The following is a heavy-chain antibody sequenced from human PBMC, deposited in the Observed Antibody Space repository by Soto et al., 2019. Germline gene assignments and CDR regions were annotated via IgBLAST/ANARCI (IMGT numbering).Heavy chain of an antibody. CDR2: IYHSGST. V-gene: IGHV4-4*02. CDR3: ARDTTVTAGVGWFDP. J-gene: IGHJ5*02. CDR1: GGSISSSNW. Sequence: QVQLQESGPGLVKPSGTLSLTCAVSGGSISSSNWWSWVRQPPGKGLEWIGEIYHSGSTNYNPSLKSRVTIXXDXSXXQFSLKLSSVTAADTAVYYCARDTTVTAGVGWFDPWGQGTLVTVSS. D-gene: IGHD4-17*01.